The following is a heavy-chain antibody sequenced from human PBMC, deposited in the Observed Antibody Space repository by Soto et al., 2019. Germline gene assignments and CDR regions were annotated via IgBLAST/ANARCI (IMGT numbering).Heavy chain of an antibody. CDR2: ITNKANSYTT. D-gene: IGHD2-2*01. CDR1: GFIFSDHY. Sequence: VQLVESGGGLVQPGGSLRLSCAASGFIFSDHYMDWVRQAPGKGLEWVARITNKANSYTTEYAASVKGRFSISRGDSQNSVYLQMNSLKTEDTAVYYCAREGGHCSGTSCYRPPDYWGQGTLVTVSS. J-gene: IGHJ4*02. V-gene: IGHV3-72*01. CDR3: AREGGHCSGTSCYRPPDY.